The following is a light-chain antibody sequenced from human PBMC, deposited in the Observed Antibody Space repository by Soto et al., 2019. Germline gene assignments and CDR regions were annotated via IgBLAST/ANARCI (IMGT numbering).Light chain of an antibody. CDR2: DAS. V-gene: IGKV3-11*01. CDR3: QQRNTWPRT. Sequence: ESVLTQSPSTLSSSPGERATLSCRASQSVSIYLAWYQQKPGQAPRLLIYDASNRATGVPPRFSGRGSGTDFTLSISTLEPEDFAVYYCQQRNTWPRTFGQGTRLEIK. J-gene: IGKJ5*01. CDR1: QSVSIY.